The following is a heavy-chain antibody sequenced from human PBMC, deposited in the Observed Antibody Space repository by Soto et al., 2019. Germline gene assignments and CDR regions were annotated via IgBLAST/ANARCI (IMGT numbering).Heavy chain of an antibody. V-gene: IGHV4-59*01. CDR2: VYHTGST. CDR1: GASITTYY. CDR3: PRRLFGSGWHLNS. Sequence: PSETLSLTCDVSGASITTYYWSWIRQAPGKGLEWIGNVYHTGSTDYNSSLRSRVTISVDTSKNQFSLKVNSVAAADTAVYSCPRRLFGSGWHLNSWGQGALVTVSS. J-gene: IGHJ4*02. D-gene: IGHD6-25*01.